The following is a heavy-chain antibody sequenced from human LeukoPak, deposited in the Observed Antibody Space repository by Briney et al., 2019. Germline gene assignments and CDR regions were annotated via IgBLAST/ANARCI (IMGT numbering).Heavy chain of an antibody. J-gene: IGHJ4*02. D-gene: IGHD6-13*01. Sequence: QPGRSLRLSCAASGFTFSSYGMHWVRQAPGKGLEWVAVIWYDGSNNYYADSVKGRFTVSRDNSKNTLYLQMDSLRVEDTAVYYCAKGGRQLVRYSFDCWGQGTLVTVSS. CDR3: AKGGRQLVRYSFDC. V-gene: IGHV3-33*06. CDR1: GFTFSSYG. CDR2: IWYDGSNN.